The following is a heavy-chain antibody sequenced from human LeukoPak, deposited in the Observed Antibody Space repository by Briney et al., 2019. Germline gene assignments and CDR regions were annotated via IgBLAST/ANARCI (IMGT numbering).Heavy chain of an antibody. J-gene: IGHJ4*02. CDR2: IRSKANSYAT. Sequence: GGSLRLSCAASGFTFSGSAMHWVRQASGKGLEWVGRIRSKANSYATAYAASVKGRFTISRDDSKNTLYLQMNSLKTEDTAVYYCTTDYVWGTYRYFDYWGQGTLVTVSS. D-gene: IGHD3-16*02. CDR3: TTDYVWGTYRYFDY. CDR1: GFTFSGSA. V-gene: IGHV3-73*01.